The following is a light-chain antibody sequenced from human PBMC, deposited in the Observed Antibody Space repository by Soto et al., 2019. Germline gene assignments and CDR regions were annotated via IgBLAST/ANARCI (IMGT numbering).Light chain of an antibody. Sequence: QSALIQPRSVSGSPGQSVTISCTGTSSDVGVYKYVSWYRQHPGKAPKLMIYDVITRPSGVPDRFSGSKSDNTASLTISGLQAEDEADYYCCSYAGDYTFVFGTGTKVTVL. V-gene: IGLV2-11*01. J-gene: IGLJ1*01. CDR1: SSDVGVYKY. CDR2: DVI. CDR3: CSYAGDYTFV.